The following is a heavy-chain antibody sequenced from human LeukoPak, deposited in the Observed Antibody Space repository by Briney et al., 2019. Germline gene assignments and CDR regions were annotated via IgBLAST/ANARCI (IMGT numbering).Heavy chain of an antibody. Sequence: GASVKVSCKASGYIFTHYYIHWMRQAPGQGLEWMGWINPKTGDTNYAQKFQGRVTMTRDTSISTVYMELNRLTSDDTALYYCARVGYCSGDRCYLHFDYWGQGTLVTVSS. V-gene: IGHV1-2*02. CDR1: GYIFTHYY. J-gene: IGHJ4*02. CDR2: INPKTGDT. D-gene: IGHD2-15*01. CDR3: ARVGYCSGDRCYLHFDY.